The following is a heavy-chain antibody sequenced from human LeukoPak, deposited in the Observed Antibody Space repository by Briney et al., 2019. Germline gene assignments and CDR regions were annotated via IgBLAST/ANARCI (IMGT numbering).Heavy chain of an antibody. Sequence: SETLSLTCTVSGGSISSSTYYWGWIRQPPGKGLEWIGSIYYSGTTYYSPSLKSRVTISADTSKNQFSLKLNSVTAADTAVYYCAGGRSSVLGYWGQGTLVTVSS. V-gene: IGHV4-39*01. J-gene: IGHJ4*02. CDR1: GGSISSSTYY. CDR3: AGGRSSVLGY. D-gene: IGHD6-19*01. CDR2: IYYSGTT.